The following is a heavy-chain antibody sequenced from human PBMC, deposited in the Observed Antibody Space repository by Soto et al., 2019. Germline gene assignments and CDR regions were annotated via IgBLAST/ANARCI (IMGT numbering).Heavy chain of an antibody. D-gene: IGHD6-19*01. CDR3: ASDSRSIAVATDAFDI. V-gene: IGHV1-3*01. Sequence: ASVKVSCKASGYTFTRYAMHWVRQAPGQRLEWMGWINAGNGNTKYSQKFQGRVIITRDTSASTAYMELSSLRSEDTAVYYCASDSRSIAVATDAFDIWGQGTMVTVSS. J-gene: IGHJ3*02. CDR2: INAGNGNT. CDR1: GYTFTRYA.